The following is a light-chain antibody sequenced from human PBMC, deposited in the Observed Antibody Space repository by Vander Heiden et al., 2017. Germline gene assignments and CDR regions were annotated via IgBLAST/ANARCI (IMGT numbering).Light chain of an antibody. CDR3: QAWDSSTWV. V-gene: IGLV3-1*01. Sequence: SYELTQPPSVSVSPGPTASITCSGDKLGDKYASWYQQKPGQSPVLVIYQDSKRPSGIPERFSGSNSGNTATLTISGTQAMDEADYYCQAWDSSTWVFGGGTKLTVL. J-gene: IGLJ3*02. CDR1: KLGDKY. CDR2: QDS.